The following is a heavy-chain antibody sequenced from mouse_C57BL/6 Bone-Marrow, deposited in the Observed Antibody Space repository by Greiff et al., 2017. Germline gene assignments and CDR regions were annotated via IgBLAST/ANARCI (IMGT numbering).Heavy chain of an antibody. D-gene: IGHD2-4*01. CDR2: LDPSDSYT. V-gene: IGHV1-69*01. CDR3: ARADYDYGAMDY. CDR1: GYTFTSYW. Sequence: QVQLQQPGAELVMPGASVKLSCKASGYTFTSYWMHWVKQRPGQGLEWIGELDPSDSYTNYNQKFKGKSTLTVDKTSSTAYMQLSSLTSEDSAVYYCARADYDYGAMDYWGQGTSVTVSS. J-gene: IGHJ4*01.